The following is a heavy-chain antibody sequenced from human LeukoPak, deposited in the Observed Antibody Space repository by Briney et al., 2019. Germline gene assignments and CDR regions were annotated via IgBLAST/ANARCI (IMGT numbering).Heavy chain of an antibody. CDR2: IIPILGIA. CDR1: GGTFSSYT. V-gene: IGHV1-69*02. Sequence: SVKVSCKASGGTFSSYTISWVRQAPGQVLEWMGRIIPILGIANYAQKFQGRVTITADKSTSTAYMELSSLRSEDTAVYYCARSYCSSTSCYSDYWGQGTLVTVSS. CDR3: ARSYCSSTSCYSDY. J-gene: IGHJ4*02. D-gene: IGHD2-2*01.